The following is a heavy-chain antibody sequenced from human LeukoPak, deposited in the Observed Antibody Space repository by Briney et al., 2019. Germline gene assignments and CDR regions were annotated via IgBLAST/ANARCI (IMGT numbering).Heavy chain of an antibody. J-gene: IGHJ5*02. CDR2: INPSGSYT. Sequence: GTSVKVSCKASGFTFTSYYMHWVRQAPGQGLEWMGIINPSGSYTSYAQKFQGRVTMTRDTSTSTVYMELSSLRSEDTAVYYCARDNSGGSTWWFDPWGQGTLVTVSS. CDR3: ARDNSGGSTWWFDP. CDR1: GFTFTSYY. D-gene: IGHD2-15*01. V-gene: IGHV1-46*01.